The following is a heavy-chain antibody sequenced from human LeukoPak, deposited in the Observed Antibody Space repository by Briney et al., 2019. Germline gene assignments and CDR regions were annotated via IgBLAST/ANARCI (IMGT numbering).Heavy chain of an antibody. J-gene: IGHJ4*02. CDR2: IKQDGSGR. Sequence: GGSLRLSCVTSGFTFGSYWMSWVRQAPGKGLEWVANIKQDGSGRYYADSVKGRFTISRDNAKNSLYLQMDSLRADDTAMYYCAPSFDYGDFWDYWGQGTLVTVSS. CDR1: GFTFGSYW. V-gene: IGHV3-7*01. D-gene: IGHD4-17*01. CDR3: APSFDYGDFWDY.